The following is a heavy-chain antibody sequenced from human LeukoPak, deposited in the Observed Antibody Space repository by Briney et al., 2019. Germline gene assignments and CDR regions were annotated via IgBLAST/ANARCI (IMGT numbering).Heavy chain of an antibody. CDR1: GFTFSDFW. CDR3: AKNFDY. CDR2: IKQDGSEK. J-gene: IGHJ4*02. V-gene: IGHV3-7*01. Sequence: GGSLRLSCAASGFTFSDFWMNWVRQAPGKGLEWVASIKQDGSEKYYVDSVKGRFSISRDNAKNSLHLQMNSLRAEDTAVYYCAKNFDYWGQGTLVTVSS.